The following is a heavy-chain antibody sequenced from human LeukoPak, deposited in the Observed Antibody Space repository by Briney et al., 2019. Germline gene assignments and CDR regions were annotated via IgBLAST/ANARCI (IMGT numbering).Heavy chain of an antibody. J-gene: IGHJ4*02. CDR2: ISSSISYI. Sequence: GGSLRLSCAASGFTFSSYEMNWVRQAPGKGLEWVSSISSSISYIFYAESVKGRFTISRDNAKNSLYMQMNSLRAEDTAVYYCAREGSGSSIDYWGQGTLVTVSS. D-gene: IGHD3-10*01. CDR3: AREGSGSSIDY. CDR1: GFTFSSYE. V-gene: IGHV3-21*01.